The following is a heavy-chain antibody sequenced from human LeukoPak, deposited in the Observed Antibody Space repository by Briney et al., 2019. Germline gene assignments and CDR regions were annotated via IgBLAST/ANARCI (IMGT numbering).Heavy chain of an antibody. CDR3: AKEGYSYGFSAFDI. CDR2: ISYDGSNK. D-gene: IGHD5-18*01. V-gene: IGHV3-30*18. CDR1: GFTFSRYG. Sequence: GGSLRLSCAASGFTFSRYGMHWVRQASGKGLEWVALISYDGSNKYYADSVKGRFTISRDNSKNTLYLQMNSLRAEDTAVYYCAKEGYSYGFSAFDIWGQGTMVTVSS. J-gene: IGHJ3*02.